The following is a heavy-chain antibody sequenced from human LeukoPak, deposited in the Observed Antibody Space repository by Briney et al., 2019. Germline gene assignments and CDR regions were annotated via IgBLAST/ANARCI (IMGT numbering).Heavy chain of an antibody. CDR3: ARGRLRLGELPYFDY. V-gene: IGHV4-38-2*02. CDR1: GYSISSGYY. J-gene: IGHJ4*02. Sequence: SETLSLTCTVSGYSISSGYYWGWIRQPPGKGLEWIGEINHSGSTNYNPSLKSRVSISVDTSKNQFSLKLSSVTAADTAVYYCARGRLRLGELPYFDYWGQGTLVTVSS. D-gene: IGHD3-16*01. CDR2: INHSGST.